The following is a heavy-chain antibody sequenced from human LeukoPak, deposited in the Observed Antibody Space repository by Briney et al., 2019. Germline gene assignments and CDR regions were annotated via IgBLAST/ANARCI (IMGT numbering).Heavy chain of an antibody. V-gene: IGHV3-9*01. CDR1: GFIFDDYA. CDR3: ARGLGGDQGYFDL. CDR2: ISWNSGSL. J-gene: IGHJ2*01. D-gene: IGHD3-10*01. Sequence: PGGSLRLSCAASGFIFDDYAVHWVRHAPGKGLEWVSGISWNSGSLAYADSVKGRFTISRDNAKNSLYLQMNSLRTEDTALYYCARGLGGDQGYFDLWGRGTLATVSS.